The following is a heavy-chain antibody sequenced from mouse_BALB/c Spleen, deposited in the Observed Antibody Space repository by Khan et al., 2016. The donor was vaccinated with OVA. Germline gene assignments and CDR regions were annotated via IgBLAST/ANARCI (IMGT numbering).Heavy chain of an antibody. D-gene: IGHD2-13*01. V-gene: IGHV5-4*02. CDR1: GFTFSDYY. J-gene: IGHJ3*01. Sequence: ELVESGGGLVKPGGSLKLSCAASGFTFSDYYMYWVRQTPEKRLEWVATISDGTTYIYYPDNVKGRFTISRDNAKNNLYLQTSSLKSEDTAMYYCTRGYYGDPFAYWGQGTLVTVSA. CDR2: ISDGTTYI. CDR3: TRGYYGDPFAY.